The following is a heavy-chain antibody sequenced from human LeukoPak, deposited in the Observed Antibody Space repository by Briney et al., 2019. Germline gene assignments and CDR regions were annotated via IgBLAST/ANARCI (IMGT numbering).Heavy chain of an antibody. CDR1: GGSISSTSYY. CDR3: ARVKTAMVVTDAFDI. D-gene: IGHD5-18*01. V-gene: IGHV4-39*07. Sequence: KSSETLSLTCVVSGGSISSTSYYWGWIRQPPGKGLEWIGSIYYSGSTYYSPSLKSRVTISVDTSKNQFSLKLSSVTAADTAVYYCARVKTAMVVTDAFDIWGQGTMVTVSS. CDR2: IYYSGST. J-gene: IGHJ3*02.